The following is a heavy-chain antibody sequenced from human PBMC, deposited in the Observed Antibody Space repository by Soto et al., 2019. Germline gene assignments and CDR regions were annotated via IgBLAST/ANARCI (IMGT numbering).Heavy chain of an antibody. CDR2: IIPIFGTA. J-gene: IGHJ5*02. Sequence: SVKVSCKASGGTFSSYAISWVRQAPGQGLEWMGGIIPIFGTANYAQKFQGRVTITADESTSTAYMELSSLRSEDTAVYYCASAPFVPDTYYYDSTAFDPWGQGTLVTVSS. V-gene: IGHV1-69*13. CDR1: GGTFSSYA. CDR3: ASAPFVPDTYYYDSTAFDP. D-gene: IGHD3-22*01.